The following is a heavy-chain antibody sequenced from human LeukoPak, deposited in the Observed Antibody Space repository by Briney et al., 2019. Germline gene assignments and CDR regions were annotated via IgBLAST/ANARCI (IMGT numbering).Heavy chain of an antibody. CDR3: ARERDSIYYYFDY. CDR1: GFTFSTYW. CDR2: IKQDGSEK. V-gene: IGHV3-7*01. J-gene: IGHJ4*02. D-gene: IGHD2-21*01. Sequence: GGSLRLSCEASGFTFSTYWMSWVRQATGKGLEWVANIKQDGSEKYSVDSVKGRFTISRDNAKNSLYLQMNSLRAEDTAVYYCARERDSIYYYFDYWGQGTLVTVSS.